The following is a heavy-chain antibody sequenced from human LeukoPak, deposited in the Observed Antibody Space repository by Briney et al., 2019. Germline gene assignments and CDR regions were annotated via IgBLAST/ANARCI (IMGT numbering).Heavy chain of an antibody. CDR3: ARRGVVVPAAL. CDR2: INHSGST. D-gene: IGHD2-2*01. Sequence: PSETLSLTCAVYGGSFSGYYWSWIRQPPGKGLEWIGEINHSGSTNYNPSLKSRVTISVDTSKNQFSLKLSSVTAADTAVYYCARRGVVVPAALWGQGTLVTVSS. V-gene: IGHV4-34*01. J-gene: IGHJ4*02. CDR1: GGSFSGYY.